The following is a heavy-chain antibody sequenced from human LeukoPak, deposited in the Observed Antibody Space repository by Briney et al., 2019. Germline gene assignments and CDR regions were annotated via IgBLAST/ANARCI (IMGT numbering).Heavy chain of an antibody. J-gene: IGHJ4*02. CDR1: GGSISSGDYY. CDR3: ARTGGTIDY. D-gene: IGHD2-8*02. V-gene: IGHV4-30-4*01. CDR2: IYYSGST. Sequence: SETLSLTCTVSGGSISSGDYYWSWIRQPSGKGLEWIGYIYYSGSTYYNPSLKSRVTISVDTSKNQFSLKLNSVTAADTAVYYCARTGGTIDYWGQGTLVTVPS.